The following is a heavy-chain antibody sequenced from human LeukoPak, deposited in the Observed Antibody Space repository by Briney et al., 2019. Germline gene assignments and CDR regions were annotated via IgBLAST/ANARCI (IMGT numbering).Heavy chain of an antibody. V-gene: IGHV4-38-2*02. CDR2: IYHSGST. Sequence: PSETLSLTCAVSGYSISSGYYWGWIRQPPGKGLEWIGSIYHSGSTYYNPSLKSRVTISVDTSKNQFSLKLSSVTAADTAVYYCARDDIVVVPAAKLYDFWSGYSHYYYYMDVWGKGTTVTVSS. D-gene: IGHD2-2*01. J-gene: IGHJ6*03. CDR3: ARDDIVVVPAAKLYDFWSGYSHYYYYMDV. CDR1: GYSISSGYY.